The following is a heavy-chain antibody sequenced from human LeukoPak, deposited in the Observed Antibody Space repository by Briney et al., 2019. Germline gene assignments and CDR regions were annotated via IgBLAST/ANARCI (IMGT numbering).Heavy chain of an antibody. CDR1: GFRFSSYD. J-gene: IGHJ5*01. CDR2: LTRTSSAT. Sequence: HTGGSLRLSCVGSGFRFSSYDMNWVRQAPGRGLEWLSYLTRTSSATWYADSVKGRFTIFRDNAKSLLYLQMNSLRVEDTAVYYCATGGSEYRSDWFDSWGQGTLVNVAS. V-gene: IGHV3-48*01. D-gene: IGHD5-18*01. CDR3: ATGGSEYRSDWFDS.